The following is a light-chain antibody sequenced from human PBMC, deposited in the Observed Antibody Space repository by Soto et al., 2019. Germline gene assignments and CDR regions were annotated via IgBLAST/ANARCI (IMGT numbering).Light chain of an antibody. V-gene: IGKV3-20*01. J-gene: IGKJ1*01. CDR3: QDCGTSHPWT. CDR1: QNIRGNE. Sequence: EVVLTQSPGALSLSPGEGVTLSCRASQNIRGNELAWYRQKRGQAPRLLIYGGSSRAEGIPDRFSGRGTGTDFTLTISRLEAEDSAVYYCQDCGTSHPWTFGQGTKLEIK. CDR2: GGS.